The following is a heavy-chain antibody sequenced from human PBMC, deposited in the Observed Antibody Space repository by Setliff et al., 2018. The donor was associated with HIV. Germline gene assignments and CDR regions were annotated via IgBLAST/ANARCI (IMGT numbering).Heavy chain of an antibody. CDR3: ARGLDY. CDR1: GFTFSSYW. V-gene: IGHV3-7*01. CDR2: IKADGREK. J-gene: IGHJ4*02. Sequence: PGESLKISCAASGFTFSSYWMGWIRQVPGKGLEWVANIKADGREKYYMNSVKGRFTISRDNAENSLYLQMNSLRADDTAVYFCARGLDYWGQGALVTVSS.